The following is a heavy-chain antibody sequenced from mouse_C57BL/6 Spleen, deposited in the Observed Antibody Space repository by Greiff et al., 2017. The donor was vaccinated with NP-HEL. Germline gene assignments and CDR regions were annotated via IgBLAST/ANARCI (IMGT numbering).Heavy chain of an antibody. Sequence: QVQLQQSGPELVKPGASVKLSCKASGYTFTSYDINWVKQRPGQGLEWIGWIYPRVGSTKYNEKFKGKATLTVDTSSSTAYMELHSLTSEDSAVYFCARALYYFDYWGQGTTLTVSS. CDR1: GYTFTSYD. J-gene: IGHJ2*01. CDR3: ARALYYFDY. V-gene: IGHV1-85*01. CDR2: IYPRVGST.